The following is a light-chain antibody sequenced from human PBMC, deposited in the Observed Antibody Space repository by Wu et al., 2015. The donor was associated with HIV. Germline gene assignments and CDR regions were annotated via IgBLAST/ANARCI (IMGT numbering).Light chain of an antibody. Sequence: EIVLTQSPGTLSSSPGERATLSCRASQSVTSSYLGWYQQKPGQAPRLLIYGASNRATGIPDRFSGSGSGTDFTLTISRLEPEDFAVYYCQQYGNSPYSFGQGTKLQIK. CDR3: QQYGNSPYS. J-gene: IGKJ2*03. CDR1: QSVTSSY. V-gene: IGKV3-20*01. CDR2: GAS.